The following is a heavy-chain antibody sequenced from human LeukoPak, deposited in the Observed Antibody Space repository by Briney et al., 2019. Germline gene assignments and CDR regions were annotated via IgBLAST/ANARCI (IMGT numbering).Heavy chain of an antibody. D-gene: IGHD3-9*01. Sequence: GESLKISCKGSGYSFTSYWISWVRQMPGKGLEWMGRIDPSDSYTNYSPSFQGHVTISADKSISTAYLQWSSLKASDTAMYYCARHPPPTYYDILTGYYSYNWFDPWGQRTLVTVSS. CDR2: IDPSDSYT. CDR1: GYSFTSYW. V-gene: IGHV5-10-1*01. J-gene: IGHJ5*02. CDR3: ARHPPPTYYDILTGYYSYNWFDP.